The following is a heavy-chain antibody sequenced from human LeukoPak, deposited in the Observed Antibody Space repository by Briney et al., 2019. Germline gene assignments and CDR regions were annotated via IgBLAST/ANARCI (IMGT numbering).Heavy chain of an antibody. D-gene: IGHD2-15*01. CDR2: INWNGGST. V-gene: IGHV3-20*04. CDR1: GFTFDDYG. J-gene: IGHJ4*02. Sequence: GGSLRLSCAASGFTFDDYGMSWVRQAPGKGLEWVSGINWNGGSTGYADSVKGRFTITRDNAKNSLYLQMNRLRAEDTALYYCARGTTYCSGGSCYSENDPFDYWGQGTLVTVSS. CDR3: ARGTTYCSGGSCYSENDPFDY.